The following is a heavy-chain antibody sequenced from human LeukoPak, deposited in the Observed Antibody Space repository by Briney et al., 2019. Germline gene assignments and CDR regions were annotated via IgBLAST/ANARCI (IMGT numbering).Heavy chain of an antibody. CDR3: ARGYSYGQGINY. J-gene: IGHJ4*02. CDR2: MNPNSGNT. Sequence: ASVKVSCKASGYTFTSYDINWVRQATGQGLEWMGWMNPNSGNTGCAQKFQGRVTMTRNTSISTAYMELSSLRSEDTAVYYCARGYSYGQGINYWGRGTLVTVSS. CDR1: GYTFTSYD. D-gene: IGHD5-18*01. V-gene: IGHV1-8*01.